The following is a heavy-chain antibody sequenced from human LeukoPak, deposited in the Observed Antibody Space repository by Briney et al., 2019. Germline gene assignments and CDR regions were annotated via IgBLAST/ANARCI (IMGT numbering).Heavy chain of an antibody. D-gene: IGHD3-3*01. Sequence: GGSLRLSCAASGFTFDDYAMTWVRQAPGKGLEWVSGINWNGGSTGYADSVKGRFTISRDNAKNSLYLQMNSLRAEDTAFYYCVRPLINDFWNGHFTVGSFFHYWGQASMVTF. V-gene: IGHV3-20*04. CDR3: VRPLINDFWNGHFTVGSFFHY. CDR2: INWNGGST. J-gene: IGHJ4*02. CDR1: GFTFDDYA.